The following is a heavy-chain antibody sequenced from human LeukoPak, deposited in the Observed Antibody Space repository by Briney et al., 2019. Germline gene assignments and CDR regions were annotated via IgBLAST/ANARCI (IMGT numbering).Heavy chain of an antibody. CDR2: IRSKAYGGTT. J-gene: IGHJ3*02. Sequence: GGSLRLSCTASGFTFCDYAMSWVRQAPGKGLEWVGFIRSKAYGGTTEYAASVKGRFTISRDDSNSIAYLQMNSLKTEDTAVYYCTRGKVGATPGAFDIWGQGTMVTVSS. V-gene: IGHV3-49*04. D-gene: IGHD1-26*01. CDR1: GFTFCDYA. CDR3: TRGKVGATPGAFDI.